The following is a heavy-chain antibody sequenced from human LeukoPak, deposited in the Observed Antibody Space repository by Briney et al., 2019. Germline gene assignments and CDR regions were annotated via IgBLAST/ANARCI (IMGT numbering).Heavy chain of an antibody. CDR2: SRNKAKSYTT. Sequence: GGSLRLSCAVSGFTFSDLFLDWVRQAPGKGLEWVGRSRNKAKSYTTEYAASVKGRFTISRDDSKNSLYLQMNSLETEDTAVYYCVRVGSVSGSDYLDYWGQGTLVTVSS. J-gene: IGHJ4*02. D-gene: IGHD6-19*01. CDR3: VRVGSVSGSDYLDY. V-gene: IGHV3-72*01. CDR1: GFTFSDLF.